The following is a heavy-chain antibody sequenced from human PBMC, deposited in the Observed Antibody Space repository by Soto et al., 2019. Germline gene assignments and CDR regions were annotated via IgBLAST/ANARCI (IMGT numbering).Heavy chain of an antibody. CDR1: GFSFDYYW. CDR2: IQNDGSRT. V-gene: IGHV3-74*01. CDR3: ARPASGSYSGMDL. J-gene: IGHJ6*02. Sequence: GGSLRLSCAASGFSFDYYWMHWVRQAPGQGLVWVAHIQNDGSRTTYADSVKGRFTISRDNAKNTMYLQMNSLGAEDTAVYYCARPASGSYSGMDLWGQGTTVTLPS. D-gene: IGHD3-10*01.